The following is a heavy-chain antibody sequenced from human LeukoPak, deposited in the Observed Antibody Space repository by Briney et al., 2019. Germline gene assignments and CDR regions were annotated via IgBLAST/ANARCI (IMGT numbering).Heavy chain of an antibody. CDR3: ARGYCSGGSCSGGWFDP. D-gene: IGHD2-15*01. CDR2: INWNGGST. J-gene: IGHJ5*02. CDR1: GFTFDDYG. Sequence: GGSLRLSCAASGFTFDDYGMSWVRQAPGKGLEWVSGINWNGGSTGYADSVKGRFTISRDNAKNSLYLQMNSLRAEDTALYYCARGYCSGGSCSGGWFDPWGQGTLVIVSS. V-gene: IGHV3-20*04.